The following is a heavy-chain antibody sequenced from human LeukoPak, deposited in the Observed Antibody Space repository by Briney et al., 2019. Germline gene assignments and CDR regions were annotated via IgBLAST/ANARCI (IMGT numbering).Heavy chain of an antibody. D-gene: IGHD5-24*01. V-gene: IGHV1-8*01. CDR1: GYTFTSYD. J-gene: IGHJ6*02. CDR2: MNPKSGNT. Sequence: GASVKVSCKASGYTFTSYDINWVRQATGQGLEWMGWMNPKSGNTGFAQGFQGRVTMAWNSSISTAYMELSSLRSEDTAIYYCAKGLTIGYYYYAMDVWGQGTTVTVSS. CDR3: AKGLTIGYYYYAMDV.